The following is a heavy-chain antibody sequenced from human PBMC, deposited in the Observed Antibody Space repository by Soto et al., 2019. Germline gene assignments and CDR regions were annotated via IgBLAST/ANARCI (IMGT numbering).Heavy chain of an antibody. CDR1: GYTFNSYG. V-gene: IGHV1-18*01. J-gene: IGHJ4*02. CDR3: AIYFWSGQLTFYFDQ. CDR2: ISAYNGNT. Sequence: QVLLVQSGAEVKKPGASVKVSCKASGYTFNSYGVSWVRQAPGQGLEWMGWISAYNGNTKYSQNLKGRVTMTIDTTTSSAYLEVRSLRSDDTAIYYCAIYFWSGQLTFYFDQWGQGTLVTVSS. D-gene: IGHD3-3*01.